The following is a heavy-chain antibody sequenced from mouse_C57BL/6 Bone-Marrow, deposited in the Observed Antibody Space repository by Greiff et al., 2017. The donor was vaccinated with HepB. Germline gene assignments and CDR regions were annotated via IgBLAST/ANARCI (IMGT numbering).Heavy chain of an antibody. CDR3: ARRGSPVVGWYFDG. V-gene: IGHV1-26*01. D-gene: IGHD1-1*01. CDR1: GYTFTDYY. Sequence: VQLQQSGAELVKPGASVKISCKASGYTFTDYYMNWVKQSPGKSLEWIGDINPNNGGTSYNQKFKGKATLTVDKSSSTAYMQLRSLTSEDSAVYYCARRGSPVVGWYFDGWGTGTTVTVSS. CDR2: INPNNGGT. J-gene: IGHJ1*03.